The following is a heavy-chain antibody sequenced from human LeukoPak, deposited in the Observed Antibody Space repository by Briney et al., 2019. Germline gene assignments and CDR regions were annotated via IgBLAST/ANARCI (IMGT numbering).Heavy chain of an antibody. Sequence: ASVKVSFKASGYTFTVYYMHRVRQAPGQGLEWMGWINPNSGGTNYAQKFQGRVTMTRDTSISTAYMELSRLRSDDTAAYYCARDEPFAYWGQGTLVTVSS. CDR3: ARDEPFAY. CDR1: GYTFTVYY. CDR2: INPNSGGT. V-gene: IGHV1-2*02. J-gene: IGHJ4*02.